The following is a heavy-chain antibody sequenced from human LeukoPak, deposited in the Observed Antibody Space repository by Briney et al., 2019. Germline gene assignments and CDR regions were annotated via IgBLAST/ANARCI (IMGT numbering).Heavy chain of an antibody. D-gene: IGHD1-14*01. J-gene: IGHJ4*02. CDR3: ASWAGGNEPVASFDY. V-gene: IGHV1-2*02. CDR2: INLYNGAT. Sequence: ASVKVSCKPTGYSFTAYYMFWMRQAPGQGLECMGWINLYNGATKYAQRFQSRVTMTRDTSISTASMELSRLRSDDTATYYCASWAGGNEPVASFDYWGQGTLVTVSS. CDR1: GYSFTAYY.